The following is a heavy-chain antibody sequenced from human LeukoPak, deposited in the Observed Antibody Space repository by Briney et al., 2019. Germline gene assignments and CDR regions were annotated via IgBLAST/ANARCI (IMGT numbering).Heavy chain of an antibody. CDR3: ARGRYCSGGSCYRVEVFDY. CDR2: INHSGST. J-gene: IGHJ4*02. Sequence: SETLSLTCAVYGGSFSGYYWSWIRQPPGKGLEWIGEINHSGSTNYNPSLKSRVTISVDTSKNQFSLKLGSVTAADTAVYYCARGRYCSGGSCYRVEVFDYWGQGTLVTVSS. V-gene: IGHV4-34*01. D-gene: IGHD2-15*01. CDR1: GGSFSGYY.